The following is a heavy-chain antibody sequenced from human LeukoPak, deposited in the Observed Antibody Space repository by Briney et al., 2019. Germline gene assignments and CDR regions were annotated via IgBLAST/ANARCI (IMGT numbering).Heavy chain of an antibody. CDR2: INHSGST. CDR1: GGSFSGYY. Sequence: KPSETLSLTCAVYGGSFSGYYWSWIRQPPGKGLEWIGEINHSGSTNYNPSLKSRVTISVDTSKNQFSLKLSSVTAADTAVYYCARQLLVGATKGEYYFDYWGQGTLVTVSS. D-gene: IGHD1-26*01. J-gene: IGHJ4*02. V-gene: IGHV4-34*01. CDR3: ARQLLVGATKGEYYFDY.